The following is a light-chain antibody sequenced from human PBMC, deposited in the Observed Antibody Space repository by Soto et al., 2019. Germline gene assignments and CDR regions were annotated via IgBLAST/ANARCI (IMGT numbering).Light chain of an antibody. J-gene: IGLJ1*01. CDR1: SSDVGAYNY. CDR2: EVS. V-gene: IGLV2-8*01. Sequence: QSALTQPPSASGSPGQSLTISCTGTSSDVGAYNYVSWYQQHPGKAPKLMIYEVSERPSGVPDRFSGSKSGNTASLTVSGLLAEDEADYYRSSYAGSNNYVFGTGTKVTVL. CDR3: SSYAGSNNYV.